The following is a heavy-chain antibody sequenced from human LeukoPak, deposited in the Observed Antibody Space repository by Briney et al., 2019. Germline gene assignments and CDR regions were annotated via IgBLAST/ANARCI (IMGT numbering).Heavy chain of an antibody. CDR2: IDWDEDK. CDR3: ARSTSCYTGWIDP. Sequence: SGPTLVNPTAALILTCTFSGFSRSTHGMGVSWVRQPPVKALEWLALIDWDEDKYYTTSLKTRLTISEDTSKNQVVLTMTNMDPVDTATYYCARSTSCYTGWIDPWGQGTLVTVSS. CDR1: GFSRSTHGMG. J-gene: IGHJ5*02. V-gene: IGHV2-70*12. D-gene: IGHD2-2*02.